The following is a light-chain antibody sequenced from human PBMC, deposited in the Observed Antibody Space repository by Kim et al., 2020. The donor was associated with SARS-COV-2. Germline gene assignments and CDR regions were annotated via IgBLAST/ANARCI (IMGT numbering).Light chain of an antibody. J-gene: IGKJ2*01. CDR3: QQYSEYSYT. Sequence: SASVGDRVTITCRASQSVREWLAWYQQKPGKAPRLLIYTASNLEAGVPSRFSGSGSGTEFTLTIDSLRPEDFATYYCQQYSEYSYTFGQGTKLEIK. CDR1: QSVREW. V-gene: IGKV1-5*03. CDR2: TAS.